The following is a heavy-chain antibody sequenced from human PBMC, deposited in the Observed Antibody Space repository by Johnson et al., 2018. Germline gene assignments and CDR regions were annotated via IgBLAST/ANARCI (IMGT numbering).Heavy chain of an antibody. CDR1: AFTFSDYY. Sequence: VQLVESGGGLVKPGGSLRLSCAASAFTFSDYYMTWIRQAPGKGLEWVSYISSSGSTIYYSDSVKGRFPIPRDNAKNSLYLQMNSLRAEDTAVYYCARDLDSSEAFDIWGQGTMVTVSS. CDR2: ISSSGSTI. V-gene: IGHV3-11*04. D-gene: IGHD3-22*01. J-gene: IGHJ3*02. CDR3: ARDLDSSEAFDI.